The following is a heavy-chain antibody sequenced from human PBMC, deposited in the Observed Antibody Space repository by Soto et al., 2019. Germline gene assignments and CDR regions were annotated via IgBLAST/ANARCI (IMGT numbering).Heavy chain of an antibody. CDR1: GFSVSSNY. V-gene: IGHV3-53*05. J-gene: IGHJ6*02. CDR2: IYIGGSK. D-gene: IGHD2-2*01. Sequence: PGGSLRLSCAASGFSVSSNYMTWVRQSPGKGLEWVSFIYIGGSKFYADSVKGRFTISRDNSKNTLYLQMNSLRAEDTAVYYCARDPPVPAAWDYYYYGMDVWGQGTTVTVSS. CDR3: ARDPPVPAAWDYYYYGMDV.